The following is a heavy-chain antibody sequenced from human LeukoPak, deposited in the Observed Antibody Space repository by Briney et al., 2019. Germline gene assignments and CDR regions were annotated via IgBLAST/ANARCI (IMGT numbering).Heavy chain of an antibody. D-gene: IGHD3-3*01. CDR2: ITNDGSST. V-gene: IGHV3-74*01. CDR1: GFTFSSYW. CDR3: ARGGRSLDY. J-gene: IGHJ4*02. Sequence: GGSLRLSCAAPGFTFSSYWMHWVRQVPGKGLVWVSRITNDGSSTAHADSVKGRLTISRDNAKNTLYLQMNSLRAEDTAVYYCARGGRSLDYWGQGTLVTVSS.